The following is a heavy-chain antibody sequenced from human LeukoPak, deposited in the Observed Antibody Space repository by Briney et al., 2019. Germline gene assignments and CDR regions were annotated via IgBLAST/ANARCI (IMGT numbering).Heavy chain of an antibody. D-gene: IGHD5-18*01. J-gene: IGHJ4*02. CDR1: GFTFSNYG. Sequence: GGSLRLSCVASGFTFSNYGMSWVRQAPGKGLEWVSAISGSGGSTYYADSVKGRFTISRDNSKNTLYLQMNSLRAEDTAVYYCAKDQAHTAMVKPLGYWGQGTLVTVSS. V-gene: IGHV3-23*01. CDR3: AKDQAHTAMVKPLGY. CDR2: ISGSGGST.